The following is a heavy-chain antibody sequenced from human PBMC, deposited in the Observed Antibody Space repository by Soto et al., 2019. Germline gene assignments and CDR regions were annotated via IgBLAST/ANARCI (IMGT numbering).Heavy chain of an antibody. CDR3: ARYLGYSGYDYNAFDI. CDR1: GYTFTSYA. Sequence: ASVKVSCKASGYTFTSYAMHWVRQAPGQRLEWMGWINAGNGNTKYAQKFQGRVTITTDTSTSTAYMELSSLRSEDTAVYYFARYLGYSGYDYNAFDIWGKGTMVTISS. V-gene: IGHV1-3*01. J-gene: IGHJ3*02. D-gene: IGHD5-12*01. CDR2: INAGNGNT.